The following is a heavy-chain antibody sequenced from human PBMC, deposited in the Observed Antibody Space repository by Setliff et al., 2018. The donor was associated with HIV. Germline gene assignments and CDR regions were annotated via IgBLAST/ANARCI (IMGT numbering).Heavy chain of an antibody. Sequence: ASETLSLTCAVYGASFSGYYWAWIRQPPERGLEFIGEINHSGITNYNPSLKSRVTLSRDASKNQFFLKLTSVTAADTAIYYCARSPGGGRLPYFFDFWGQGTLVTVSS. CDR1: GASFSGYY. CDR2: INHSGIT. D-gene: IGHD2-15*01. CDR3: ARSPGGGRLPYFFDF. V-gene: IGHV4-34*10. J-gene: IGHJ4*02.